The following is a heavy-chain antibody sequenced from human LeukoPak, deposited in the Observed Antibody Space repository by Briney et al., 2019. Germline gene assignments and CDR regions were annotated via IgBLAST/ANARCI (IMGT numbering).Heavy chain of an antibody. J-gene: IGHJ6*03. CDR1: GFTVSSNE. Sequence: GGSLRLSCAASGFTVSSNEMSWVRQAPGKGLEWVSSISGGSTYYADSRKGRFTISRDNSKNTLHLQMNSLRAEDTAVYYCAKEGEQWLVYYYYYMDVWGKGTTVTVSS. CDR3: AKEGEQWLVYYYYYMDV. D-gene: IGHD6-19*01. V-gene: IGHV3-38-3*01. CDR2: ISGGST.